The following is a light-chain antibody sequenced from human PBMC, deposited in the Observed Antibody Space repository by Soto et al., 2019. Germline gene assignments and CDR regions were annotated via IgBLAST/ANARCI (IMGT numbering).Light chain of an antibody. V-gene: IGKV1-33*01. J-gene: IGKJ5*01. CDR1: QDINSY. CDR3: QQYDDLPIT. Sequence: DIQMTQSPSSLSASVGDRVTITCQASQDINSYLNWYQQKPGKAPKLLIYDASNLETGVPSRFSGSGSGTDFTFTITSLQPGDIATYYCQQYDDLPITFGQGTRLEIK. CDR2: DAS.